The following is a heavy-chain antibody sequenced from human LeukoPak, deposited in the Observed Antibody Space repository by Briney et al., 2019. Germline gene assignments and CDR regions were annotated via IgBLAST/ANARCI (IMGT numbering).Heavy chain of an antibody. V-gene: IGHV3-23*01. D-gene: IGHD7-27*01. CDR1: GFTFRSFA. CDR2: VSGSTSSI. J-gene: IGHJ4*02. Sequence: GGSLRISCVASGFTFRSFAMSWVRQAPGKGLEWVLAVSGSTSSINYADSVKGRFTSSKDNSKSTLYLQMNSLRAEDTAIYYCVKEMGNWGTSFDYWGQGTLVTVSS. CDR3: VKEMGNWGTSFDY.